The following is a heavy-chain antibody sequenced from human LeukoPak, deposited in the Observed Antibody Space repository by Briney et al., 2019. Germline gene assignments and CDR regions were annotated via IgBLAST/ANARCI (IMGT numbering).Heavy chain of an antibody. Sequence: ASVKVSCKASGYTFTGYYVHWVRQAPGQGLEWMGWMNPKSGGTNYAQKFEARVTMTEDTSTDTAYMELSSLRSEDTAVYYCATGRVDTAMADYYYYYMDVWGKGTTVTISS. J-gene: IGHJ6*03. CDR2: MNPKSGGT. V-gene: IGHV1-2*02. CDR1: GYTFTGYY. D-gene: IGHD5-18*01. CDR3: ATGRVDTAMADYYYYYMDV.